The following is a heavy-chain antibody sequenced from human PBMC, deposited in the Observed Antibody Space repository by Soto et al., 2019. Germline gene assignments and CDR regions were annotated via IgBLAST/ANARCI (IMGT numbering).Heavy chain of an antibody. V-gene: IGHV4-30-2*01. J-gene: IGHJ3*01. CDR1: GGSISSGGYS. Sequence: QLQLQESGSGLVKPSQTLSLTCAVSGGSISSGGYSWSWIRQPPGKGLEWIGYIYHSGSTYYNPSLNSRVTIPVDRSKTRFALKLSSVTAASTAVNYLARTPARWGQGTMVTVSS. CDR3: ARTPAR. D-gene: IGHD6-6*01. CDR2: IYHSGST.